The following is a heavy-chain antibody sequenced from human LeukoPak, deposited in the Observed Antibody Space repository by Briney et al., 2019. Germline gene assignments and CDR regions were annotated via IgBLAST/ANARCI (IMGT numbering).Heavy chain of an antibody. J-gene: IGHJ4*02. CDR2: INTDGNST. Sequence: GGSLRLSCAASGFTFSTYWMHWVRQAPGKGLVWVSQINTDGNSTTYADSVKGRFTVSRDNAKHTLYLQMNSLRAEDTAVYYCARALASGDWGQGTLVTVSS. D-gene: IGHD1-1*01. CDR3: ARALASGD. CDR1: GFTFSTYW. V-gene: IGHV3-74*01.